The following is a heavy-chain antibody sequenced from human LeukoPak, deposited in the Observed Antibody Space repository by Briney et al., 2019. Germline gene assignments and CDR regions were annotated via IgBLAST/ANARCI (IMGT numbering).Heavy chain of an antibody. Sequence: PGGSLRLSCAASGFTFSSYGMGWVRQAPGNGLEWVAVISYDGSNKYYADSVKGRFTIRRDNSKNSLYLQMNSLRAEDTAVYYCAKVRSDAAFDIWGQGTMVTVSS. CDR3: AKVRSDAAFDI. J-gene: IGHJ3*02. CDR2: ISYDGSNK. V-gene: IGHV3-30*18. D-gene: IGHD1-26*01. CDR1: GFTFSSYG.